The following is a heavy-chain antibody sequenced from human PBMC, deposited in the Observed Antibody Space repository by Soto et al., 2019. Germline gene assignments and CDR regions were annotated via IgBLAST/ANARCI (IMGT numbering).Heavy chain of an antibody. CDR3: AKDFWSGFPLSKYYYYGMDV. J-gene: IGHJ6*02. CDR2: ISGSGGST. D-gene: IGHD3-3*01. Sequence: GGSLRLACAASGVTVSSYAMSWVRQAPGKGLEWVSAISGSGGSTYYADSVKGRFTISRDNSKNTLYLQMDSLRAEDTAVYYCAKDFWSGFPLSKYYYYGMDVWGQGTTVTVSS. CDR1: GVTVSSYA. V-gene: IGHV3-23*01.